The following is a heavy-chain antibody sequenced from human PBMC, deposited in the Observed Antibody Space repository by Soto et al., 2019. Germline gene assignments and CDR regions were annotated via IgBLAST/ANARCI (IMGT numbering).Heavy chain of an antibody. Sequence: QVQLQQWGAGLLKPSETLSLTCAVYGGSFSGYYWSWIRQPQGKGLEWIGEINHSESTNYNPSLKSRVTISVDTSKNQFSLKLSSVTAADTAVYYCARGTRVATILTYAEYFQHWGQGTLVTVSS. CDR2: INHSEST. V-gene: IGHV4-34*01. CDR3: ARGTRVATILTYAEYFQH. J-gene: IGHJ1*01. CDR1: GGSFSGYY. D-gene: IGHD5-12*01.